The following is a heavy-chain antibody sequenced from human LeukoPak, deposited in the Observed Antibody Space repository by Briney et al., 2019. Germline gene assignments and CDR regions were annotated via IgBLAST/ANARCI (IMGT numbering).Heavy chain of an antibody. Sequence: SETLSFTCTVSGGSISSHYWTWIRQSPVKGLEWIGDISNSGSTSYNPSLKSRVTISIDTSKNQFSLKLSSVTAADTAVYYCGRDALVGYFSYYYMDVWGKGTTVTVSS. CDR2: ISNSGST. D-gene: IGHD2-15*01. CDR3: GRDALVGYFSYYYMDV. V-gene: IGHV4-59*11. CDR1: GGSISSHY. J-gene: IGHJ6*03.